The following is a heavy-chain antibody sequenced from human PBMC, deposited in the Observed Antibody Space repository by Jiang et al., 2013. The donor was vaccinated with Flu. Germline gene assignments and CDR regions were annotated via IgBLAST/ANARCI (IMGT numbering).Heavy chain of an antibody. D-gene: IGHD3-10*01. J-gene: IGHJ5*02. CDR2: TYYRSKWYN. CDR3: ARGITMVRGVIITAWSDP. CDR1: GDSVSSNSAA. Sequence: SQTLSLTCAISGDSVSSNSAAWNWIRQSPSRGLEWLGRTYYRSKWYNDYAVSVKSRITINPDTSKNQFSLQLNSVTPEDTAVYYCARGITMVRGVIITAWSDPWGQGTLVTVSS. V-gene: IGHV6-1*01.